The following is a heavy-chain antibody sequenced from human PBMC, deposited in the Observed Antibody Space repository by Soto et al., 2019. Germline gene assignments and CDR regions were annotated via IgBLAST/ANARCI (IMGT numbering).Heavy chain of an antibody. CDR1: GGSISSSSYY. J-gene: IGHJ3*02. V-gene: IGHV4-39*07. CDR3: ARDRAAAGYDAFDI. CDR2: IYYSGST. D-gene: IGHD6-13*01. Sequence: SETLSLTCAVSGGSISSSSYYWGWIRQPPGKGLEWIGYIYYSGSTHYNPSLKSRVTISVDTSKNQFSLKLSSVTAADTAVYYCARDRAAAGYDAFDIWGQGTMVTVSS.